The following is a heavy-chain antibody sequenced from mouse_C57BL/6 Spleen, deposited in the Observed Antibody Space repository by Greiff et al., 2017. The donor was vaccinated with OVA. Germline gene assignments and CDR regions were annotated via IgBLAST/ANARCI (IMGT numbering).Heavy chain of an antibody. V-gene: IGHV1-61*01. Sequence: QVQLQQPGAELVRPGSSVKLSCKASGYTFPSYWMDWVKQRPGQGLEWIGNIYPSDSETHYNQKFKDKATLTVDKSSSTAYMQLSSLTSEDSAVYYCARPYYRWYFDVWGTGTTVTVSS. CDR1: GYTFPSYW. J-gene: IGHJ1*03. CDR2: IYPSDSET. D-gene: IGHD2-14*01. CDR3: ARPYYRWYFDV.